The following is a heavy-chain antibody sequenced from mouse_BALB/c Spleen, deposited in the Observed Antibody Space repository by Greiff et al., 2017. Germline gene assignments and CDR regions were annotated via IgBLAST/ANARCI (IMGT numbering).Heavy chain of an antibody. D-gene: IGHD1-2*01. CDR3: TYGNYAMDY. Sequence: EVQLQQSGPELVKPGASVKMSCKASGYTFTSYWMHWVKQRPGQGLEWIGAIYPGNSDTSYNQKFKGKAKLTAVTSTSTAYMELSSLTNEDSAVYYCTYGNYAMDYWGQGTSVTVSS. J-gene: IGHJ4*01. V-gene: IGHV1-5*01. CDR1: GYTFTSYW. CDR2: IYPGNSDT.